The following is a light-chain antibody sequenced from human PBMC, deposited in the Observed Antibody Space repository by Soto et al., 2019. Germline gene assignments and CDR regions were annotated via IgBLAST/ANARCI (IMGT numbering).Light chain of an antibody. CDR2: GAS. Sequence: EIVMTQSPATLSVSPGERATLSCRASQSVSSNLAWYQQKPGQAPRLLIYGASTRATGIPARFSGSGSGTDFALTINRVEPEDFAVYFCQQYAGSPRTFGQGTKVDI. V-gene: IGKV3-15*01. CDR1: QSVSSN. J-gene: IGKJ1*01. CDR3: QQYAGSPRT.